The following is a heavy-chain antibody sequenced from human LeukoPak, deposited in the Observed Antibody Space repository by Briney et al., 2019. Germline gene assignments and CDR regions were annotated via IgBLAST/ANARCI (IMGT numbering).Heavy chain of an antibody. CDR3: ARTVFAIFGGGTYFDY. V-gene: IGHV4-34*01. D-gene: IGHD3-3*01. CDR2: INHSGST. CDR1: GGSFSGYY. J-gene: IGHJ4*02. Sequence: SETLSLTCAVYGGSFSGYYWSWIRQPPGKGLEWIGEINHSGSTNYNPSLKSRVTISVDTSKNQFSLKLSSVTAADTAVYYCARTVFAIFGGGTYFDYWGQGTLVTVSS.